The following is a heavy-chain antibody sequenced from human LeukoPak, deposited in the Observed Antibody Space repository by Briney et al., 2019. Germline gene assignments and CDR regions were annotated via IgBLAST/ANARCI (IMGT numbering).Heavy chain of an antibody. Sequence: GASVKVSCTASGYTFTGYYIHWLRQAPGQGLEWMGWSNPNSGGTKYAQKFQGRVIMTRDTSIRTAYLELSSLRSDDTAVYYCGRGISGWYPTIKENWFDPWGQGTLVTVSS. CDR1: GYTFTGYY. CDR2: SNPNSGGT. CDR3: GRGISGWYPTIKENWFDP. V-gene: IGHV1-2*02. D-gene: IGHD6-19*01. J-gene: IGHJ5*02.